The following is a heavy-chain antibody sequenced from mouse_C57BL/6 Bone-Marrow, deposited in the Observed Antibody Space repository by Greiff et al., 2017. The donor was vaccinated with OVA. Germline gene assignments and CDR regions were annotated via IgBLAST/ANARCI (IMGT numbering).Heavy chain of an antibody. J-gene: IGHJ3*01. CDR3: ARATIYYDYLWFAY. V-gene: IGHV1-26*01. CDR1: GYTFTDYY. CDR2: INHNNGGT. Sequence: EVQLQQSGPELVKPGASVKISCKASGYTFTDYYMNWVKQSHGKSLEWIGDINHNNGGTSYNQKFKGKATLTVDKSSSTAYMELRSLTSEDSAVYYCARATIYYDYLWFAYWGQGTLVTVSA. D-gene: IGHD2-4*01.